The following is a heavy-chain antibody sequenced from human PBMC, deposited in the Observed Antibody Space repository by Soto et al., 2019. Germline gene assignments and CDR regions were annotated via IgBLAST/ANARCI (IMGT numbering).Heavy chain of an antibody. V-gene: IGHV3-23*01. CDR2: ISYGGGGST. CDR3: ARELERVFDY. CDR1: EFTFSNYA. J-gene: IGHJ4*02. D-gene: IGHD1-1*01. Sequence: GGSLRLSCAASEFTFSNYAMSWVRQAPGKGLEWVSAISYGGGGSTYYADSVKGRFTISRDNSKNTLYLQMNSLRIEDTAVYYCARELERVFDYWGQGTLVTVSS.